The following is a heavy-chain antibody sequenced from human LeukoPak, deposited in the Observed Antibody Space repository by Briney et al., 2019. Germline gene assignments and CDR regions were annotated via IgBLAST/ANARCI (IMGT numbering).Heavy chain of an antibody. D-gene: IGHD3-10*01. J-gene: IGHJ6*03. V-gene: IGHV3-7*01. CDR3: ARVGGSGSYYTVYYYYYMDV. CDR1: GFTFSSYW. CDR2: IKQDGSEK. Sequence: GGSLRLSCAASGFTFSSYWMSWVRQAPGKGLEWVANIKQDGSEKYYVDSVKGRFTISRDNAKNSLYLQMNSLRAEDTAVYYCARVGGSGSYYTVYYYYYMDVWGKGTTVTISS.